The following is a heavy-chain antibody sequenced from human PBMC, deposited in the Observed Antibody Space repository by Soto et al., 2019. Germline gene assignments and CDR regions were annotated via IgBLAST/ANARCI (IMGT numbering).Heavy chain of an antibody. D-gene: IGHD2-21*01. V-gene: IGHV3-30*18. CDR2: ISFDGSIK. CDR1: GFSFSSHG. CDR3: AKYRGGSLGMTHYYYVLDV. Sequence: QVQLVESGGGVVQPGTSLRLSCAASGFSFSSHGMHWVRQAPGKGLEWVALISFDGSIKYYGDSVKGRLSISRDNSKNTLYLQMNSLSTEDTAVYYCAKYRGGSLGMTHYYYVLDVWGQGTTVTVSS. J-gene: IGHJ6*02.